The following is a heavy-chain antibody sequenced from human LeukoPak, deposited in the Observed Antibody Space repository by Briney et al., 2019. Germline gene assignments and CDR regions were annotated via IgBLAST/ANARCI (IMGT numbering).Heavy chain of an antibody. CDR3: ARDPSPTVTTKLDY. CDR1: GGTFSSYA. D-gene: IGHD4-17*01. Sequence: SVKVSCKASGGTFSSYAISWVRQAPGQGLVWMGRIIPILGIANYAQKFQGRVTITADKSTSTAYMELSSLRSEDTAVYYCARDPSPTVTTKLDYWGQGTLVTVSS. V-gene: IGHV1-69*04. CDR2: IIPILGIA. J-gene: IGHJ4*02.